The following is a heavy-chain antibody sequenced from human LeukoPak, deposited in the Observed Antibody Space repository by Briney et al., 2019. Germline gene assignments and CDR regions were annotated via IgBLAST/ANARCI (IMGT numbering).Heavy chain of an antibody. D-gene: IGHD3-10*01. CDR3: ARHLWFGGLKLFYGMDV. J-gene: IGHJ6*02. V-gene: IGHV1-8*01. Sequence: GASVKLSCTASGYTFTSYDINWVRQATGQGLEWMGWMNPNSGNTGYAQKFQGRVTMTRNTSISTAYMELSSLRSEDTAVYYCARHLWFGGLKLFYGMDVWGQGTTVTVSS. CDR1: GYTFTSYD. CDR2: MNPNSGNT.